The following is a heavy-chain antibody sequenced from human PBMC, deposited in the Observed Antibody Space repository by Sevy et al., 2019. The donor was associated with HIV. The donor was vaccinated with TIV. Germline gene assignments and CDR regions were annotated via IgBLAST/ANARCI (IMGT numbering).Heavy chain of an antibody. CDR2: IYSGGST. Sequence: GGSLRLSCAASGFTVSSNYMSWVRQAPGKGLEWVSVIYSGGSTYYADSVKGRFTISRDNSKNTLYLHLSSLRAEDTAVYYCARYYYDSSGYLDPLLYFDYWGQGTLVTVSS. D-gene: IGHD3-22*01. V-gene: IGHV3-53*01. J-gene: IGHJ4*02. CDR1: GFTVSSNY. CDR3: ARYYYDSSGYLDPLLYFDY.